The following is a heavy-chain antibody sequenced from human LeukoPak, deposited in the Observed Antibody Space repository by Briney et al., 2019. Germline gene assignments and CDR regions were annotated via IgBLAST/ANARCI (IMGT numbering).Heavy chain of an antibody. CDR1: GFTFSSYS. Sequence: PGGSLRLSCAASGFTFSSYSMNWVRQAPGKGLEWVSSISSSSSYIYYADSVKGRFTISRDNAKNSLYLQMNSLRAEDTAVYYCARGYFDWLLYGVLEDYFDYWGQGTLVTVSS. D-gene: IGHD3-9*01. J-gene: IGHJ4*02. V-gene: IGHV3-21*01. CDR3: ARGYFDWLLYGVLEDYFDY. CDR2: ISSSSSYI.